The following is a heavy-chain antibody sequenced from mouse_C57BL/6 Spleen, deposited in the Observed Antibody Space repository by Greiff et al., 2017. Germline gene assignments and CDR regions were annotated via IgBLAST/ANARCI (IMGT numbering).Heavy chain of an antibody. CDR3: ASAFYDYDVVYAMDY. CDR2: IYPGDGDT. D-gene: IGHD2-4*01. CDR1: GYAFSSYW. Sequence: VQLQQSGASVKISCKASGYAFSSYWMNWVKQRPGKGLEWIGQIYPGDGDTNYNGKFKGKATLTADKSSSTAYMQLSSLTSEDSAVYFCASAFYDYDVVYAMDYWGQGTSVTVSS. V-gene: IGHV1-80*01. J-gene: IGHJ4*01.